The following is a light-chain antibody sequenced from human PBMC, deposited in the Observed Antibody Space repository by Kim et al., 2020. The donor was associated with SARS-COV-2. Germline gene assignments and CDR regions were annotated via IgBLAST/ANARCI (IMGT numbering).Light chain of an antibody. CDR1: QSITNY. J-gene: IGKJ5*01. CDR3: QQSYTTPRT. CDR2: AAS. Sequence: ASVGDRVTITCRASQSITNYLSWYQQKPGKAPNLLIYAASSLHSGVPSRFSGSGSGADFTLTISSLQPEDFATYYCQQSYTTPRTFGQGTRLEIK. V-gene: IGKV1-39*01.